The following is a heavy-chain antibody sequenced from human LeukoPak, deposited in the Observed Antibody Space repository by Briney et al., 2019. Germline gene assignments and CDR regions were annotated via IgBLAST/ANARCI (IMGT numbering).Heavy chain of an antibody. Sequence: SETLSLTCTVSGGSISSYYWSWIRQPAGKGLEWIGRIYTSGSTIYNPSLKSRVTMSVDTSKNQFSLKLSSVTAADTAVYYCAREVGTIFGVVTRSYYYYGMDVWGQGTTVTVSS. CDR1: GGSISSYY. D-gene: IGHD3-3*01. V-gene: IGHV4-4*07. CDR2: IYTSGST. CDR3: AREVGTIFGVVTRSYYYYGMDV. J-gene: IGHJ6*02.